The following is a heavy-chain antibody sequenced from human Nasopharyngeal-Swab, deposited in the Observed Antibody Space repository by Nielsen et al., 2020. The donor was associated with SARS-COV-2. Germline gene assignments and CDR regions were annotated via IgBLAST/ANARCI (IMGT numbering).Heavy chain of an antibody. D-gene: IGHD5-18*01. Sequence: SETLSLTCTVSGGSISSYYWSWIRQPPGKGLEWIGCVDSSGSTNYKPSLKSRVTISVDTSKNQFSLKLRSVTAADTAVYYCARQGPYDSYGPSKVWGQGTTVTVSS. CDR2: VDSSGST. CDR1: GGSISSYY. CDR3: ARQGPYDSYGPSKV. V-gene: IGHV4-59*08. J-gene: IGHJ6*02.